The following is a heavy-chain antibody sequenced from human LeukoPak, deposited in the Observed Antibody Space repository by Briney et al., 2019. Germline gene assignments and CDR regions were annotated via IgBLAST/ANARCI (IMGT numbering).Heavy chain of an antibody. D-gene: IGHD2-8*01. CDR2: INHSGST. CDR3: ARNQYCTNGVCHIAGLDYFDY. CDR1: GGSFSGYY. Sequence: SETLSLTCAVYGGSFSGYYWSWIRQPPGKGLEWIGEINHSGSTNYNPSLKSRVTISVDTSKNQFSLKLSSVTAADTAVYYCARNQYCTNGVCHIAGLDYFDYWGQGTLVTVSS. J-gene: IGHJ4*02. V-gene: IGHV4-34*01.